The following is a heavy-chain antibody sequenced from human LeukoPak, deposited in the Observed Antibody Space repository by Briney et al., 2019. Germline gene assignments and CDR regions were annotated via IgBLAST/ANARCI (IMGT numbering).Heavy chain of an antibody. CDR2: IYSGGST. D-gene: IGHD4-17*01. CDR3: ARENYGDYYFDY. V-gene: IGHV3-53*01. CDR1: GFTVSSNY. J-gene: IGHJ4*02. Sequence: GGSLRLSCAASGFTVSSNYMSWVRQAPGKGLEWVSVIYSGGSTYYADSVKGRFTISRDNSKNTLYLQMNSLRAEDTAVYYCARENYGDYYFDYWGQGTLVTVSS.